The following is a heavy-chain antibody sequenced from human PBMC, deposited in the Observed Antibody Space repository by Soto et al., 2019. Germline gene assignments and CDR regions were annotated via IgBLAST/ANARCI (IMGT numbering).Heavy chain of an antibody. Sequence: QVQFVQSGAEVKKPGASVKVSCKASGYTFTSYAMHWVRQAPGQSREWMGWIKAGNGNTKYSQKFQGRVTITRDTSASTAYMELSSPRSEDTAVYNFARGPNPYYFDYWGQGTLVNVSS. CDR2: IKAGNGNT. CDR3: ARGPNPYYFDY. J-gene: IGHJ4*02. V-gene: IGHV1-3*01. CDR1: GYTFTSYA.